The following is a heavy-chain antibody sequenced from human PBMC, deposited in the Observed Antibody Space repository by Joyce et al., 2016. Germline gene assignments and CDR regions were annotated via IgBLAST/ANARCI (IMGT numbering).Heavy chain of an antibody. V-gene: IGHV1-46*01. CDR2: INPSGGSP. CDR1: GYIFTRFY. J-gene: IGHJ5*02. CDR3: ARQMHDFGDYEAFDP. Sequence: QVQLVQSGAGMKRPGASVKVSCKTSGYIFTRFYMHWGRQAPGQGLECMGIINPSGGSPTYAPKFRDRVTMTRDTSTTTVYLEMSSLRPEDTAVYYCARQMHDFGDYEAFDPWGQGTL. D-gene: IGHD4-17*01.